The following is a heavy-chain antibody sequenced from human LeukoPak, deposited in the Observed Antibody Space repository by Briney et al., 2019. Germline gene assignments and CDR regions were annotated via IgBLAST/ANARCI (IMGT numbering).Heavy chain of an antibody. CDR3: ARGFSSSWYHYFDY. J-gene: IGHJ4*02. V-gene: IGHV4-34*01. CDR1: GGSFSGYY. D-gene: IGHD6-13*01. CDR2: INHSGST. Sequence: PSETLSLTCAVYGGSFSGYYWSWIRQPPGKGLEWIGEINHSGSTNYNPSLKSRVTISVDTSKNQFSLKLSSVTAAGTAVYYCARGFSSSWYHYFDYWGQGTLVTVSS.